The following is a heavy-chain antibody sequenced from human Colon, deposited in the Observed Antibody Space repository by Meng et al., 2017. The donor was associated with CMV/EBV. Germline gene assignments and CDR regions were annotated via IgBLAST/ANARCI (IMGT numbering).Heavy chain of an antibody. D-gene: IGHD1-7*01. Sequence: GGSLRLSCTVSGASINSADYYWNWIRQAPGKGLEWVGRIKNKANSYITEYAASVRGRFTISRDDSKNSLYLEVNSLKTEDTAVYYCARVMTLNNWNYDWFDPWGQGTLVTVSS. CDR2: IKNKANSYIT. CDR3: ARVMTLNNWNYDWFDP. V-gene: IGHV3-72*01. CDR1: GASINSADYY. J-gene: IGHJ5*02.